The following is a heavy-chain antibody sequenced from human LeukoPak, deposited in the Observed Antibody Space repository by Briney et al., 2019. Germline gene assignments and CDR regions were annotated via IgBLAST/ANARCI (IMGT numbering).Heavy chain of an antibody. CDR2: IYSGGST. D-gene: IGHD3-22*01. CDR3: ARDGEGYYDSSGYYY. V-gene: IGHV3-66*01. Sequence: GGSLKLSCAASGFTFSNYAMSWVRQAPGKGLEWVSVIYSGGSTYYADSVKGRFTISRDNSKNTLYLQMNSLRAEDTAVYYCARDGEGYYDSSGYYYWGQGTLVTVSS. J-gene: IGHJ4*02. CDR1: GFTFSNYA.